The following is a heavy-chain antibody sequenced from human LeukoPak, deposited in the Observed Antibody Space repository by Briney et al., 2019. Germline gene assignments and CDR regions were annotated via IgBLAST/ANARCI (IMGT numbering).Heavy chain of an antibody. CDR2: ISPNNGYT. CDR1: GYTFTNYG. J-gene: IGHJ4*02. D-gene: IGHD3-16*02. V-gene: IGHV1-18*01. CDR3: ARRLSRPYYFDY. Sequence: GASVKVSCKASGYTFTNYGISWVRQAPGQGLEWMGWISPNNGYTNYAQKLQGRVTMTTDTSTSTAYMELRSLRSDDTAVYYCARRLSRPYYFDYWGQGTLVTVSS.